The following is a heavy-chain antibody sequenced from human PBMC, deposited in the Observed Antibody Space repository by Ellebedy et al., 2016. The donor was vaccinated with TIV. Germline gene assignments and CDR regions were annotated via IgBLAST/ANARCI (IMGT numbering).Heavy chain of an antibody. J-gene: IGHJ4*02. D-gene: IGHD6-13*01. CDR3: ARVPHTTTWSGDDY. Sequence: ASVKVSCKASGGTFSSYGISWVRQAPGQGLEWLGRFIPILGMTNYAQRFQGRVTITADNLMATGFLELSSLRSEDTAVYYCARVPHTTTWSGDDYWGQGSLVTVSS. CDR1: GGTFSSYG. CDR2: FIPILGMT. V-gene: IGHV1-69*04.